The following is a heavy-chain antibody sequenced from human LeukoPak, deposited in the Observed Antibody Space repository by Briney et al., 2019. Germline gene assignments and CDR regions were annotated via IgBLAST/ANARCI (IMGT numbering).Heavy chain of an antibody. CDR2: IYYSGTN. CDR1: GGFISSSSYF. CDR3: ARPNCSGGSCYNLGAFDI. J-gene: IGHJ3*02. D-gene: IGHD2-15*01. V-gene: IGHV4-39*01. Sequence: SETLSLTCTVSGGFISSSSYFWGWIRHPPGKGLEWIGSIYYSGTNHYNPSLRSRVTMSIDTSKNQFSLKLSSVTAADTAVYYCARPNCSGGSCYNLGAFDIWGQGTMVTVSS.